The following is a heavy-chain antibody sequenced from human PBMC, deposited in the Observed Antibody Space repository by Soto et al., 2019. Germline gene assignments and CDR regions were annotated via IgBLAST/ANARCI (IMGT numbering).Heavy chain of an antibody. D-gene: IGHD3-22*01. CDR3: CAVVVTPGGYYYGMDV. V-gene: IGHV1-24*01. J-gene: IGHJ6*02. CDR2: FDPEDGET. Sequence: QVQLVQSGAEVKKPGASVKVSCKVSGYTLTELSMHWVRQAPGKGLEWMGGFDPEDGETNYAQQLQGRVTMTEDTSTDTANMELSSLRSEDTAVYYCCAVVVTPGGYYYGMDVWGQGTTVTVSS. CDR1: GYTLTELS.